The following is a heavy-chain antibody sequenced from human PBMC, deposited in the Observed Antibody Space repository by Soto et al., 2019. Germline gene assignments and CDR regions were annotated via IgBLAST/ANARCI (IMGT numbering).Heavy chain of an antibody. J-gene: IGHJ3*02. Sequence: ASVKVSCKASGYTFTGYYMHWVRQAPGQGLEWMGWINPNSGGTNYAQKFQGWVTMTRDTSISTAYMELSRLRPDDTAVYYCARASITIFGVVSDAFDIWGQGTMVTVSS. CDR1: GYTFTGYY. CDR2: INPNSGGT. V-gene: IGHV1-2*04. CDR3: ARASITIFGVVSDAFDI. D-gene: IGHD3-3*01.